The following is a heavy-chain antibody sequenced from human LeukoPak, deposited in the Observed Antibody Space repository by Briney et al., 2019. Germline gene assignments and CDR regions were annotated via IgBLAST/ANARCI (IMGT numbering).Heavy chain of an antibody. CDR2: IYTSGST. CDR1: GGSISSYY. V-gene: IGHV4-4*07. CDR3: ARGTATGLRYYGMDV. D-gene: IGHD2-8*02. Sequence: EASETLSLTCTVSGGSISSYYWSWIRQPAGKGLEWIGRIYTSGSTNYNPSLKSRVTMSVDTSKNQFSLKLSSVTAADTAVYYCARGTATGLRYYGMDVWGQGTTVTVSS. J-gene: IGHJ6*02.